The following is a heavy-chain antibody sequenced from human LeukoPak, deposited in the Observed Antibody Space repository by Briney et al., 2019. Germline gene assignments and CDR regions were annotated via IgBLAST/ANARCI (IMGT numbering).Heavy chain of an antibody. CDR1: GYTFTGYY. V-gene: IGHV1-2*02. J-gene: IGHJ4*02. CDR3: AGSLGYCTSNFCYLKY. D-gene: IGHD2-2*01. Sequence: ASVKVSCKASGYTFTGYYMHWVRQAPGQGLEWMGWINPNSGGTNYAQKFQGRVTMTRDTSISTAYMELSRLRSDDTALYYCAGSLGYCTSNFCYLKYWGQGTLVTVSS. CDR2: INPNSGGT.